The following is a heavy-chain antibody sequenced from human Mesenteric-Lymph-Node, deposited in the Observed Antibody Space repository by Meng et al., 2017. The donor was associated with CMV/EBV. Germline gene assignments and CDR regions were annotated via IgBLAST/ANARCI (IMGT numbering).Heavy chain of an antibody. CDR2: IYWDDDK. Sequence: LSCPFSGFSLRSSGMGVGWIRQPPGKALDWLALIYWDDDKRYSPSLKSRLTITGDTSKNQVVLTVTNLDPVDTATYYCARYNWNYFDYWGQGTLVTVSS. CDR1: GFSLRSSGMG. V-gene: IGHV2-5*02. J-gene: IGHJ4*02. CDR3: ARYNWNYFDY. D-gene: IGHD1-20*01.